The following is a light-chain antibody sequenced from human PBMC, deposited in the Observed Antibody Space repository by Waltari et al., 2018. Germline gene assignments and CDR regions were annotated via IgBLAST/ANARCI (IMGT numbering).Light chain of an antibody. CDR1: VLPHQF. V-gene: IGLV3-25*03. J-gene: IGLJ2*01. CDR3: QSADKTGSHVV. Sequence: SFVLTQPPSLSVSPGQTAKTTCTADVLPHQFAYWYLQKPGQAPLLLIHKPTPRPSRVPERFSGSNSGTTVTLTISGVQAEDEADYYCQSADKTGSHVVFGGGTKLTVL. CDR2: KPT.